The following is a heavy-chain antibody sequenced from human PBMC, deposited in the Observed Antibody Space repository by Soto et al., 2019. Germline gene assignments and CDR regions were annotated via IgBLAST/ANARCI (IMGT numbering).Heavy chain of an antibody. D-gene: IGHD6-19*01. CDR3: AKDPRLIAVAGSGYFDL. CDR2: ISYDGSNK. V-gene: IGHV3-30*18. CDR1: GFTFSSYG. Sequence: GGSLRLSCVASGFTFSSYGMHWVRQAPGKGLEWVAVISYDGSNKYYADSVKGRFTISRDNSKNTLYLQMNSLRAEDTAVYYCAKDPRLIAVAGSGYFDLWGRGTLVTVSS. J-gene: IGHJ2*01.